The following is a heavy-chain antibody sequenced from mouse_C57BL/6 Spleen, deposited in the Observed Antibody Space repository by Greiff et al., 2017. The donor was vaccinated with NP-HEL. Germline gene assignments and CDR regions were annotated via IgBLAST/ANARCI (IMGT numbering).Heavy chain of an antibody. J-gene: IGHJ4*01. CDR1: GYTFTSYW. D-gene: IGHD2-3*01. V-gene: IGHV1-53*01. CDR2: INPSNGGT. CDR3: ANDGYYRGYAMDY. Sequence: VQLQQSGTELVKPGASVKLSCKASGYTFTSYWMHWVKQRPGQGLEWIGNINPSNGGTNYNEKFKSKATLTVDKSSSTAYMQLSSLTSEDSAVYYCANDGYYRGYAMDYWGQGTSVTVSS.